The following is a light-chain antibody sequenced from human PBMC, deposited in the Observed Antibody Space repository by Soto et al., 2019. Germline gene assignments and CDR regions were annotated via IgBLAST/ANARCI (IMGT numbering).Light chain of an antibody. Sequence: EIVLTQSPATLSLSPGERATLPCRASQSVSSYLAWYQQKPGQAPRLLIYDASNRATGIPARFSGSGSGTYFTLTISSLEPEDFAVYYCQQRSTWPPTFGQGTKLEIK. CDR3: QQRSTWPPT. J-gene: IGKJ2*01. V-gene: IGKV3-11*01. CDR1: QSVSSY. CDR2: DAS.